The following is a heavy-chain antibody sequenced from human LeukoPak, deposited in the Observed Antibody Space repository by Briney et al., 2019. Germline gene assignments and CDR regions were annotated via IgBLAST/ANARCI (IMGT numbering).Heavy chain of an antibody. Sequence: SETLSLTCAVYGGSFRGYYWSWIRQPPGKGLEWIGEINHSGSTNYNPSLKSRVTISVDTSKNQFSLKLSSVTAADTAVYYCARGYYYDSLYFDYWGQGTLVTVSS. CDR1: GGSFRGYY. CDR2: INHSGST. V-gene: IGHV4-34*01. J-gene: IGHJ4*02. CDR3: ARGYYYDSLYFDY. D-gene: IGHD3-22*01.